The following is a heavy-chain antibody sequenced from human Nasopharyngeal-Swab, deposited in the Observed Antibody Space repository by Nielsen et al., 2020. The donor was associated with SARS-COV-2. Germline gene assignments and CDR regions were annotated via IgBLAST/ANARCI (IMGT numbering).Heavy chain of an antibody. J-gene: IGHJ3*02. CDR2: INANNGVT. CDR1: GYTFIAYY. Sequence: ASVKVSCKTSGYTFIAYYIHWVRQAPGQGLEWMGWINANNGVTNSAQKFQGRVTMTRDTSITTAYMELSRLTSDDTAVYYCAKDMAVAVRDAFDIWGQGTMVTVSS. V-gene: IGHV1-2*02. CDR3: AKDMAVAVRDAFDI. D-gene: IGHD6-19*01.